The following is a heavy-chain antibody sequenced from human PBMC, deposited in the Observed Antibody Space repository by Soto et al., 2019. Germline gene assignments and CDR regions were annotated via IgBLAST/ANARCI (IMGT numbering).Heavy chain of an antibody. V-gene: IGHV4-59*08. D-gene: IGHD3-10*01. J-gene: IGHJ6*02. Sequence: QVQLQESGPGLVKPSETLSLSCTVSGGSISSYYWSWFQQSPGKRMEWIGYVHHSWGSSYNPSLQSRVAISLDTSKSQFSLKVTSVTATDPAVYYCARQGFGPLHGLVDVWGQGTTVTVSS. CDR2: VHHSWGS. CDR3: ARQGFGPLHGLVDV. CDR1: GGSISSYY.